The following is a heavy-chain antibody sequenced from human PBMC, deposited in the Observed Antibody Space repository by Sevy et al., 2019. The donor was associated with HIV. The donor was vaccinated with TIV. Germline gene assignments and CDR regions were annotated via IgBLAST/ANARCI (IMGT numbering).Heavy chain of an antibody. D-gene: IGHD3-9*01. V-gene: IGHV3-53*01. CDR2: IYSGGST. Sequence: GGSLRLSCAASGFTVSSNYMSWVRQAPGKGLEWVSVIYSGGSTYYADSVNGRFTISRDNSKNTLYLQMNSLRAEDTAVYYCARGIYDILTGYYPYFDYWGQGTLVTVSS. J-gene: IGHJ4*02. CDR1: GFTVSSNY. CDR3: ARGIYDILTGYYPYFDY.